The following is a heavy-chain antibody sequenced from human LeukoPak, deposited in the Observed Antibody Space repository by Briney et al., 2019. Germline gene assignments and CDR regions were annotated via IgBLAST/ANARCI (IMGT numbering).Heavy chain of an antibody. V-gene: IGHV3-11*04. CDR1: GFTFSDYN. Sequence: GGSLRLSCAASGFTFSDYNMRWIRQAPGKGLEWVSSISRSGSTKYYADSVKGRFTISRDNAKNSLFLQMNSLRAEDTAVYYCARDRELELLRNSLDYWGQGTLVTVSS. J-gene: IGHJ4*02. CDR3: ARDRELELLRNSLDY. CDR2: ISRSGSTK. D-gene: IGHD1-7*01.